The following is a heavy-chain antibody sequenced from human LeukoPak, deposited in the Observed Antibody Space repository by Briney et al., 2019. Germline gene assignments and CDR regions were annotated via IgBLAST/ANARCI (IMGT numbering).Heavy chain of an antibody. D-gene: IGHD4-17*01. Sequence: PGGSLRLSCAASEFTFSSYSMNWFRQAPGKGLEWISYISSSSGTIYYADSVKGRFTISRDNAKNSLYLQMNSLRDEDTAVYYCAKDPNGDYIGTFDVWGQGTMVTVSS. V-gene: IGHV3-48*02. CDR1: EFTFSSYS. CDR3: AKDPNGDYIGTFDV. J-gene: IGHJ3*01. CDR2: ISSSSGTI.